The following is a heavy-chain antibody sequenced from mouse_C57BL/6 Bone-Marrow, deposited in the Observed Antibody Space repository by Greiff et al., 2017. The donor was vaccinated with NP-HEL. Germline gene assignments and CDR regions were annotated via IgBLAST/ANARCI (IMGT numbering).Heavy chain of an antibody. Sequence: EVKLQESGGGLVKPGGSLKLSCAASGFTFSSYAMSWVRQTPEKRLEWVATISDGGSYTYYPDNVKGRFTISRDNAKNNLYLQMSHLKSEDTAMYYCARARYGSSSGYFDYWGQGTTLTVSS. J-gene: IGHJ2*01. V-gene: IGHV5-4*03. CDR2: ISDGGSYT. CDR3: ARARYGSSSGYFDY. CDR1: GFTFSSYA. D-gene: IGHD1-1*01.